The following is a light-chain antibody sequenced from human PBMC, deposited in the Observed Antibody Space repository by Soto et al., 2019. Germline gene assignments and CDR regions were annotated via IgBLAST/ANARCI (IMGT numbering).Light chain of an antibody. CDR2: RDS. CDR3: QVWDSSTARV. V-gene: IGLV3-9*01. Sequence: SYELTQPLSVSVALGQTARITCGGNNIGSKNVHWYQQKPGQAPVLVIYRDSNRPAGIPERFSGSISGNTVTLNISRAQAGDEADYYCQVWDSSTARVFGGGTKLTLL. CDR1: NIGSKN. J-gene: IGLJ3*02.